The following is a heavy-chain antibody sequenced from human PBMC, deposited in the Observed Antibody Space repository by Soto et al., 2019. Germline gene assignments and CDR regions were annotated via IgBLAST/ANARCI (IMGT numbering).Heavy chain of an antibody. J-gene: IGHJ4*02. CDR1: GFTFSNAW. V-gene: IGHV3-15*01. D-gene: IGHD5-18*01. CDR3: TAAGLDTAMVDY. Sequence: GGSLRLSCAASGFTFSNAWMSWVRQAPGKGLEWVGRIKSKTDGGTTDYAAPVKGRFTISRDDSKNTLYLQMNSLKTEDAAVYYCTAAGLDTAMVDYWGQGTLVTVSS. CDR2: IKSKTDGGTT.